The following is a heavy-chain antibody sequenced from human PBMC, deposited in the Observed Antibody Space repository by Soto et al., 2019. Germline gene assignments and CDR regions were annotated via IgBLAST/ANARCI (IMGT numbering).Heavy chain of an antibody. CDR2: IIPILGIA. Sequence: QVQLVQSGAEVKKPGSSVKVSCKASGGTFSSYTISWVRQAPGQGLEWMGRIIPILGIANYAQKFQGRVTITADKSTSTAYRELSSLRSEDTAVYYCARGRYYGSACLDYWGQGTLVTVSS. CDR1: GGTFSSYT. D-gene: IGHD3-10*01. V-gene: IGHV1-69*02. J-gene: IGHJ4*02. CDR3: ARGRYYGSACLDY.